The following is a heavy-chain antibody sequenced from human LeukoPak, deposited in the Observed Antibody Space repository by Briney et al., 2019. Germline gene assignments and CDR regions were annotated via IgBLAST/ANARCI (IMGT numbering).Heavy chain of an antibody. Sequence: ASVKVSCKASGYTFTSYDINWVRQATGQGLEWMGWMNPNSGNTGYAQKFQGRVTMTRNTSISTAYMELSSLRSEDTAVYYCARAPVLPAASGHYYYYMDVWGKGTTVTVSS. V-gene: IGHV1-8*01. CDR3: ARAPVLPAASGHYYYYMDV. D-gene: IGHD2-2*01. CDR2: MNPNSGNT. CDR1: GYTFTSYD. J-gene: IGHJ6*03.